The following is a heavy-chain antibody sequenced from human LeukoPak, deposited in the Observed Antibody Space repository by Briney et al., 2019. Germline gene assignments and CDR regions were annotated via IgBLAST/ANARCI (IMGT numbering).Heavy chain of an antibody. CDR1: GGSISSYY. CDR2: IYYSGST. J-gene: IGHJ6*03. D-gene: IGHD2-15*01. Sequence: SETLSLTCTVSGGSISSYYWSWIRQPPGKGLEWIGYIYYSGSTNYNPSLKSRVTISVDTSKNQFSLKLSSVTAADTAVYYCARGGSRISYYYYMDVWGKGTTVTVSS. V-gene: IGHV4-59*12. CDR3: ARGGSRISYYYYMDV.